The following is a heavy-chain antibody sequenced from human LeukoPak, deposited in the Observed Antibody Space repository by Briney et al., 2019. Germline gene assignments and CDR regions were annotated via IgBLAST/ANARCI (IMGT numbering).Heavy chain of an antibody. D-gene: IGHD6-13*01. CDR2: INSDGSST. J-gene: IGHJ4*02. CDR1: GFTFSSYW. CDR3: ARDSGYSSSWYGVDY. V-gene: IGHV3-74*01. Sequence: PGGSLRLTCAASGFTFSSYWMHWVRQAPGKGLVWVSRINSDGSSTSYADSVKGRSTISRDNAKNTLYLQMNSLRAEDTAVYYCARDSGYSSSWYGVDYWGQGTLVTVSS.